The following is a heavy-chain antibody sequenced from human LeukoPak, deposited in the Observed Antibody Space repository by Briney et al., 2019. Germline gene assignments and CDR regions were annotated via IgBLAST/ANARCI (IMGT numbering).Heavy chain of an antibody. J-gene: IGHJ4*02. V-gene: IGHV3-23*01. CDR2: ITSSGAST. D-gene: IGHD5-12*01. CDR3: VKDEDLYSPTWYLFED. CDR1: GFTFSSYA. Sequence: GGSLRLSCAASGFTFSSYAMTWVRQAPGKGLEWVSGITSSGASTYYAASVKGRFTVSRDNSENTLYLQINNLSAEDTGTYYCVKDEDLYSPTWYLFEDWGQGTLATVSS.